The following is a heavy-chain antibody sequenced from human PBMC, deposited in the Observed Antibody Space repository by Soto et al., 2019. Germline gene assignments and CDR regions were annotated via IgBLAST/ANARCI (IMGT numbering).Heavy chain of an antibody. CDR3: ARASGSSYWFDP. CDR1: GYALTIYG. Sequence: VSVKVSCKASGYALTIYGISWVRQAPGQGLEWMGWISAYNGNTNYAQKLQGRVTMTTDTSTSTAYMELRSLRSDNTAVYYCARASGSSYWFDPWGQGTLVTVSS. J-gene: IGHJ5*02. D-gene: IGHD1-26*01. V-gene: IGHV1-18*01. CDR2: ISAYNGNT.